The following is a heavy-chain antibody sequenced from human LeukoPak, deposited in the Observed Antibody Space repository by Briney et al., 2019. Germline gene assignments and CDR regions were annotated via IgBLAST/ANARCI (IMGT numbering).Heavy chain of an antibody. CDR3: ARGYYGSGSWVANDAFDI. Sequence: GGSLRLSCAASGFTFSDYYMSWIRQAPGKGLEWVSYISSSGSTIYYADSVKGRFTISRDNAKNSLYLQLNSLRAEDTAVYYCARGYYGSGSWVANDAFDIWGQGTMVTVSS. CDR2: ISSSGSTI. CDR1: GFTFSDYY. V-gene: IGHV3-11*01. D-gene: IGHD3-10*01. J-gene: IGHJ3*02.